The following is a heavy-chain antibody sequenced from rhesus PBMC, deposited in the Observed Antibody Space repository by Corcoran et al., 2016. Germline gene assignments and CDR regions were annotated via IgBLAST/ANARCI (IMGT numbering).Heavy chain of an antibody. Sequence: QLQLQESGPGLVKPSETLSVTCAVSGGSISSSYWSWIRQAPGKGLEWIGYIYGRGSSTNYNPSLKSRVTLSVDTSKNQLSLKLSSVTTADTAVYYCARLNTVRGDAFDFWGQGLRVTVSS. CDR1: GGSISSSY. CDR3: ARLNTVRGDAFDF. D-gene: IGHD4-23*01. J-gene: IGHJ3*01. V-gene: IGHV4-169*01. CDR2: IYGRGSST.